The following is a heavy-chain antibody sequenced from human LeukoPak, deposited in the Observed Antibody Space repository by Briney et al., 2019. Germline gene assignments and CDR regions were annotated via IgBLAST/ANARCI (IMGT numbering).Heavy chain of an antibody. CDR1: GFTLSNAW. CDR3: TTMQTTYYYVSGSYYSPFDY. CDR2: IKSKTDGGTT. Sequence: RGALRLSRAASGFTLSNAWMSWVRQAPGKGLEWVGRIKSKTDGGTTDYATPGTGRFTISRDDAKNTLYLQMNSLKTEDAAVYYCTTMQTTYYYVSGSYYSPFDYWGQGTLVTVSS. V-gene: IGHV3-15*01. D-gene: IGHD3-10*01. J-gene: IGHJ4*02.